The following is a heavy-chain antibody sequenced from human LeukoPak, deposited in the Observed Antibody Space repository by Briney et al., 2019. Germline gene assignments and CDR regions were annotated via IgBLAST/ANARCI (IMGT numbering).Heavy chain of an antibody. Sequence: GGSLRLSCVASGFTFSDYYMSWIRQAPGKGLEWVSYISISSSYTNYANSVKGRFTVSRDNAKNSLYLQMNSLRAEDTAVYYCARGGLPRSDIVVVPADLLNWGQGTLVTVSS. V-gene: IGHV3-11*06. D-gene: IGHD2-2*01. CDR1: GFTFSDYY. J-gene: IGHJ4*02. CDR3: ARGGLPRSDIVVVPADLLN. CDR2: ISISSSYT.